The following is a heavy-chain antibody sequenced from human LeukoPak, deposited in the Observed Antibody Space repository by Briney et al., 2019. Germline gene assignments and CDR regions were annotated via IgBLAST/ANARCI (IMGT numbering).Heavy chain of an antibody. V-gene: IGHV4-34*01. CDR2: INHSGST. J-gene: IGHJ4*02. D-gene: IGHD3-22*01. CDR1: GGSFSGYY. CDR3: ARGALPTIKTGRTRSPYYYDSSGSAYFDY. Sequence: TSETLSLTCAVYGGSFSGYYWSWIRQPPGKGLEWIGEINHSGSTNYNPSLKSRVTISVDTSKNQFSLKLSSVTAADTAVYYCARGALPTIKTGRTRSPYYYDSSGSAYFDYWGQGTLVTVSS.